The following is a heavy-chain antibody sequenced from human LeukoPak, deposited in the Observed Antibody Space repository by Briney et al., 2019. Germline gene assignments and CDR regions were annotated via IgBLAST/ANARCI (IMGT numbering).Heavy chain of an antibody. D-gene: IGHD3-3*01. CDR3: ARVPLVLPFVVA. CDR2: ISSSSSTI. J-gene: IGHJ5*02. CDR1: GFTPSSYS. Sequence: PGGSLRLSCAASGFTPSSYSMNWVRQAPGKGLEWGSYISSSSSTIYYADSVKGRFTISRDNAKNSLYLQMNSLRAEDTAVYFCARVPLVLPFVVAWGQGTLVTVSS. V-gene: IGHV3-48*01.